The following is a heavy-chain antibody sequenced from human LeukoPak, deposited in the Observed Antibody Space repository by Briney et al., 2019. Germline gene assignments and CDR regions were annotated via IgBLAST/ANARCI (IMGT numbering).Heavy chain of an antibody. CDR2: IYSGGST. CDR1: GFTVSSNY. V-gene: IGHV3-53*01. Sequence: GGSLRLSCAASGFTVSSNYMSWVRQAPGKGLERVSVIYSGGSTYYADSVKGRFTISRDNSKNTLYLQMNSLRAEDTAVYYCAREGYCSSTSCYTLGDAFDIWGQGAMVTVSS. D-gene: IGHD2-2*02. CDR3: AREGYCSSTSCYTLGDAFDI. J-gene: IGHJ3*02.